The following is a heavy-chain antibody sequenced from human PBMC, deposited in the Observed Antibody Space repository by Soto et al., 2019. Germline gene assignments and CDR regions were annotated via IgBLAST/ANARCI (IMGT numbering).Heavy chain of an antibody. Sequence: QVQLQESGPGLVKPSQTLSLTCTVSGGSINSGDYYWSWIRQPPGKGLEWIGYIYYSGSTYYNPSLKSRVTISVDTSKNQFSLKLSSVTAADTAVYYCASRGRYGSGSYYGIYYYYGMDVWGQGTTVTVSS. D-gene: IGHD3-10*01. J-gene: IGHJ6*02. V-gene: IGHV4-30-4*01. CDR1: GGSINSGDYY. CDR3: ASRGRYGSGSYYGIYYYYGMDV. CDR2: IYYSGST.